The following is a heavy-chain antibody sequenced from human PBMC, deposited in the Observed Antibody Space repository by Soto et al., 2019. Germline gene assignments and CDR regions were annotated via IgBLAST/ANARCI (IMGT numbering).Heavy chain of an antibody. V-gene: IGHV2-70*01. CDR3: ARIRYYDSSGYLFDY. J-gene: IGHJ4*02. Sequence: SCPTLVNPTQTLTLTCTFSGFSLSTSGMCXSWIRQPPGKALEWLALIDWDDDKYYSTSLKARLTISKDTSKNQVVLTMTNMDPVDTATYYCARIRYYDSSGYLFDYWGQGTLVTVSS. CDR1: GFSLSTSGMC. CDR2: IDWDDDK. D-gene: IGHD3-22*01.